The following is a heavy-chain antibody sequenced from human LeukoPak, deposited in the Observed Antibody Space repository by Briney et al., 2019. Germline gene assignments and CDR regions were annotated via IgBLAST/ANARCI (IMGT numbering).Heavy chain of an antibody. J-gene: IGHJ4*02. CDR1: GFTFSSYA. Sequence: GGSLRLSXAASGFTFSSYAMHWIRQAPGQGLEYVSAITINGGSPYYANSVRGRFTISRDNSKNTLYLQMGSLRAEDMAVYYCAREYCSGGDCQYYFDYWGQGTLVTVSS. CDR3: AREYCSGGDCQYYFDY. CDR2: ITINGGSP. V-gene: IGHV3-64*01. D-gene: IGHD2-15*01.